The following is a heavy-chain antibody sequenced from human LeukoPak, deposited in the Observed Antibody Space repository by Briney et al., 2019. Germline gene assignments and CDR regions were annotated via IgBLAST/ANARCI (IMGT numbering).Heavy chain of an antibody. V-gene: IGHV3-30*18. CDR2: ISYDGSNK. Sequence: GGSLRLSCAASGFTLSNYWMHWVRQAPGKGLEWVAVISYDGSNKYYADSVKGRFTISRDNSKNTLYLQMNSLRAEDTAVYYCAKEGGGIAVAESGDYFDYWGQGTLVTVSS. J-gene: IGHJ4*02. CDR1: GFTLSNYW. CDR3: AKEGGGIAVAESGDYFDY. D-gene: IGHD6-19*01.